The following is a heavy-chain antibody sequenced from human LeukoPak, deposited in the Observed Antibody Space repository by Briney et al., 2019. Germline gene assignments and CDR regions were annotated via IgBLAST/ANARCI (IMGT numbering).Heavy chain of an antibody. Sequence: SETLSLTCTVSGGSISSYYWSWIRQPPGKGLEWIGYIYYSGSTNYNPSLKSRVTISVDASKNQFSLKLSSVTAADTAVYYCARVRYSSRFDYWGQGTLVTVSS. CDR2: IYYSGST. D-gene: IGHD6-13*01. CDR1: GGSISSYY. V-gene: IGHV4-59*01. J-gene: IGHJ4*02. CDR3: ARVRYSSRFDY.